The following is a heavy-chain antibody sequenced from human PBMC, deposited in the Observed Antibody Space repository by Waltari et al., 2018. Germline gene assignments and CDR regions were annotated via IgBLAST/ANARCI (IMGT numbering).Heavy chain of an antibody. CDR2: VITNSGDT. Sequence: QVQLVQSGAGVKTPGASVKVSCKAYGYSFTGYYIHWVRQAPGQGLEWMRRVITNSGDTNYAQKFQGRVTLTRDTSTSTSDMQLSGLRSDDTALYYCARDPAGDGFYYFDDWGQGSLGTVSS. D-gene: IGHD2-2*01. CDR3: ARDPAGDGFYYFDD. CDR1: GYSFTGYY. J-gene: IGHJ4*02. V-gene: IGHV1-2*06.